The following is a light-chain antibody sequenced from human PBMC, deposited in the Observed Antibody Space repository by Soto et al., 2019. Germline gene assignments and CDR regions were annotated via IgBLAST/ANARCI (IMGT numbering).Light chain of an antibody. CDR1: TSNIESHT. CDR3: ASWDDSRKGV. Sequence: QSVLPQPPSASGTPGQRITISCSGTTSNIESHTVNWYQQVPGTAPKLLINTNNQRPSWFPDRFSGSKSGASASLAINGLQSEDEATYYCASWDDSRKGVFGTGTKVTVL. CDR2: TNN. V-gene: IGLV1-44*01. J-gene: IGLJ1*01.